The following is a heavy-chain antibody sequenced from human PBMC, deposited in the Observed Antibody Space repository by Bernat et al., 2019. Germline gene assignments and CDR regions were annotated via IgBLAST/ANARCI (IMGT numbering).Heavy chain of an antibody. D-gene: IGHD6-13*01. J-gene: IGHJ4*02. CDR3: ARLAAAGTKTDY. Sequence: QMQLQQWGAGLLKPSETLSLTCAVYGGSFSGYYWSWIRQPPGKGLEWIGEINHSGSTNYNPSLKSRVTISVDTSKNQFSLKLSSVTAADTAVYYCARLAAAGTKTDYWGQGTLVTVSS. V-gene: IGHV4-34*01. CDR2: INHSGST. CDR1: GGSFSGYY.